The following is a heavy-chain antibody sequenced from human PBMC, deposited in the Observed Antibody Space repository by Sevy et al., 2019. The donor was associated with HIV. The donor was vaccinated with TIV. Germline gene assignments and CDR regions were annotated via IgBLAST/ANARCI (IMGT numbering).Heavy chain of an antibody. J-gene: IGHJ4*02. CDR1: GFTFSSYT. CDR2: SSGTGSYI. CDR3: ARVYEYCSGGRCCSGDY. D-gene: IGHD2-15*01. Sequence: GGSLRLSCSASGFTFSSYTMIWVRQAPGRGLEWVSASSGTGSYIYYADSVKDRFTISRDNAKNLLSLQMNSLRAEDTAVYYGARVYEYCSGGRCCSGDYWGQGTLVTVSS. V-gene: IGHV3-21*06.